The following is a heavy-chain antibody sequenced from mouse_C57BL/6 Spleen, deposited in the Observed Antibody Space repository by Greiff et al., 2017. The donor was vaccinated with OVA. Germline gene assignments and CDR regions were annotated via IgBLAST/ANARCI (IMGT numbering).Heavy chain of an antibody. V-gene: IGHV2-2*01. CDR3: ARTGENYYGSMDY. D-gene: IGHD1-1*01. CDR2: IWSGGST. J-gene: IGHJ4*01. Sequence: VKLLESGPGLVQPSQSLSITCTVSGFSLTSYGVHWVRQSPGKGLEWLGVIWSGGSTDYNAAFISRLSISKDNSKSQVFFKMNSLQADDTAIYYCARTGENYYGSMDYWGQGTSVTVSS. CDR1: GFSLTSYG.